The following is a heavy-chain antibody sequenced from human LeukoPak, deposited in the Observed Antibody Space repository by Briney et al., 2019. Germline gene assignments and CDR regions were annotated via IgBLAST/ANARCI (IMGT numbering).Heavy chain of an antibody. V-gene: IGHV3-23*01. Sequence: GGSLRLSCAGSGFIFSDYVISWVRQAPGKGLEWVSASGSGGSTYYADSVKGRFTISRDNSKNTLYLQMNSLRAEDTAVYYCAKAQKQLWFSELAFDIWGQGTMVTVSS. CDR1: GFIFSDYV. CDR2: SGSGGST. CDR3: AKAQKQLWFSELAFDI. D-gene: IGHD5-18*01. J-gene: IGHJ3*02.